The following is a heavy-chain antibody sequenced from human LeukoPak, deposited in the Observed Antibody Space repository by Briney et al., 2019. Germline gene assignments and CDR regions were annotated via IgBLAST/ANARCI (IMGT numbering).Heavy chain of an antibody. CDR3: ARVRGSAWYHDY. CDR1: GFVFGTYG. CDR2: ITSSSTTI. J-gene: IGHJ4*02. V-gene: IGHV3-48*01. D-gene: IGHD6-19*01. Sequence: GGSLRLSCAASGFVFGTYGMTWVRQAPGQGLEWVSYITSSSTTIYYADSVKGRFTISRDNAESSLYLQMNSLRAEDTAVYYCARVRGSAWYHDYWGQGTLVTVSS.